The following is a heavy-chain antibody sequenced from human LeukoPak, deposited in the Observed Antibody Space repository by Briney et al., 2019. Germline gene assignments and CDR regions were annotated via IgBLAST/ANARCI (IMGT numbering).Heavy chain of an antibody. CDR3: AIGATDTPYYFDY. D-gene: IGHD1-1*01. CDR1: GRSISSYY. V-gene: IGHV4-59*08. Sequence: PSETLSLTCTVSGRSISSYYWSWIRQPPGKGLEWIGYIYYSGSTNYNPSLKSRVTISVDTSKNQFSLKLSPVTAADMAVYYCAIGATDTPYYFDYWGQGTLVTVSS. J-gene: IGHJ4*02. CDR2: IYYSGST.